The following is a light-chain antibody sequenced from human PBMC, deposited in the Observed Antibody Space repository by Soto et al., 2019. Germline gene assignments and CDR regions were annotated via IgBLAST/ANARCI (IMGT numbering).Light chain of an antibody. V-gene: IGLV2-8*01. J-gene: IGLJ2*01. CDR2: EVS. CDR3: SSYAGSNMV. Sequence: ALTQPPSASGSPGQSVTISCTGTSSDVGGYNYVSWYQQHPGKAPKLMIYEVSKRPSGVPDRFSGSKSGNTASLTVSGLQAEDEADYYCSSYAGSNMVFGGGTKVTVL. CDR1: SSDVGGYNY.